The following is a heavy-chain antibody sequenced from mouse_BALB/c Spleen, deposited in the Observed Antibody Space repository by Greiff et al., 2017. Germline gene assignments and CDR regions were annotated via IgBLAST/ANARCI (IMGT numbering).Heavy chain of an antibody. J-gene: IGHJ2*01. CDR1: GYTFTSYW. CDR2: IDPSDSET. V-gene: IGHV1-69*02. D-gene: IGHD3-3*01. Sequence: VQLQQPGAELVKPGAPVKLSCKASGYTFTSYWMNWVKQRPGRGLEWIGRIDPSDSETHYNQKFKDKATLTVDKSSSTAYIQLSSLTSEDSAVYYCARWGDEVDYLGQGTTLTVSS. CDR3: ARWGDEVDY.